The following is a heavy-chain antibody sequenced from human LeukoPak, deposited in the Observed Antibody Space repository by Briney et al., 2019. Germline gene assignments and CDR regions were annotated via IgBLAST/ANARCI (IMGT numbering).Heavy chain of an antibody. V-gene: IGHV3-30*02. CDR1: GFTFSSYG. D-gene: IGHD1-26*01. Sequence: AGGSLRLSCAASGFTFSSYGMHWVRQAPGKGLEWVAFIRYDGSNKYYADSVKGRFTISRDNSKNTLYLQMNSLRAEDTAVYYCAKDRESGSYYRAHFDYWGQGTLVTVSS. CDR3: AKDRESGSYYRAHFDY. CDR2: IRYDGSNK. J-gene: IGHJ4*02.